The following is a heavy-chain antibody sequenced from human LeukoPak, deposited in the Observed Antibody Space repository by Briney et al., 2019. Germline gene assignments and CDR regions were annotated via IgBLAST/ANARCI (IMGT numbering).Heavy chain of an antibody. V-gene: IGHV4-39*07. CDR3: ARDTGYSSSWRWYYFDY. CDR1: GGSISSSSYY. J-gene: IGHJ4*02. Sequence: SETLSLTCTVSGGSISSSSYYWGWIRQPPGKGLEWIGSIYYSGSTHYNPSLKSRVTISVDTSKNQFSLKLSSVTAADTAVYYCARDTGYSSSWRWYYFDYWGQGTLVTVSS. D-gene: IGHD6-13*01. CDR2: IYYSGST.